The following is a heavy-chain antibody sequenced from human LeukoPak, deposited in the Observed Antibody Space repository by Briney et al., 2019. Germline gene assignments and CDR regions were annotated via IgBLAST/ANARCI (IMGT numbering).Heavy chain of an antibody. Sequence: SETLSLTCTVSGGSISSSGYYWGWIRQPPGKGLEWIGSIYYSGSTYYNPSLKSRVTISVDTSKNQFSLKLSSVTAADTAVYYCARHLTPPPGDSYGYLVGSFDPWGQGTLVTVSS. CDR2: IYYSGST. CDR1: GGSISSSGYY. V-gene: IGHV4-39*01. CDR3: ARHLTPPPGDSYGYLVGSFDP. J-gene: IGHJ5*02. D-gene: IGHD5-18*01.